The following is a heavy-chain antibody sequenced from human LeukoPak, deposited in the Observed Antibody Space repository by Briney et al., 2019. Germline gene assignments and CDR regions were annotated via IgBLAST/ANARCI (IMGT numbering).Heavy chain of an antibody. V-gene: IGHV4-61*01. Sequence: SETLSLTCTVSGGSISSGSYYWSWIRQPPGKGLEWIGYIYYSGSTNYNPSLKSRVTISVDTSKNQFSLKLSSVTAADTAVYYCARRQLGFDYWGQGTLVTVSS. CDR3: ARRQLGFDY. D-gene: IGHD5-18*01. J-gene: IGHJ4*02. CDR2: IYYSGST. CDR1: GGSISSGSYY.